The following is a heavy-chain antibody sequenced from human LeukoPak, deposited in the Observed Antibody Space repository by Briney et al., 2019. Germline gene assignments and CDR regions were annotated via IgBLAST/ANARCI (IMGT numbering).Heavy chain of an antibody. D-gene: IGHD1-14*01. Sequence: PGGSLRLSCAASGFTVSSNYMSWVCQAPGKGMEWVSVIYSGGSTYYADSGKGRFTISRDNSKNTLYLQMNSLRAEDTAVYYCARGPYNDAFDIWGQGTMVTVSS. CDR2: IYSGGST. J-gene: IGHJ3*02. CDR1: GFTVSSNY. CDR3: ARGPYNDAFDI. V-gene: IGHV3-66*01.